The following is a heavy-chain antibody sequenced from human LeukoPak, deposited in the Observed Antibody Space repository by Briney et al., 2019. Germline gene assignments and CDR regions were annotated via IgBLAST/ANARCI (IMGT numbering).Heavy chain of an antibody. V-gene: IGHV1-46*01. D-gene: IGHD4-11*01. Sequence: GASVKVSCKASGYTFTSYLIHWVRQAPGQGLEWMGEIHPVAGGTNYAQTFQGRVTMTRDTSTSTVYMELSSLRSEDTAVYFCARDPVSARPDPYDIWGQGTMVTVSS. CDR2: IHPVAGGT. CDR3: ARDPVSARPDPYDI. CDR1: GYTFTSYL. J-gene: IGHJ3*02.